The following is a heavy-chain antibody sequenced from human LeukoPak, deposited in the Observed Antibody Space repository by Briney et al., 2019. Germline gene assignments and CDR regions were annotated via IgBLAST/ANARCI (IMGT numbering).Heavy chain of an antibody. CDR2: IYYSGST. D-gene: IGHD4-17*01. CDR3: AREHVATVTLDP. V-gene: IGHV4-59*01. CDR1: GGSISSYY. Sequence: SETLSLICTVSGGSISSYYWSWIRQPPGKGLEWIGYIYYSGSTNYNPSLKSRVTISVDTSKNQFSLKLSSVTAADTAVYYCAREHVATVTLDPWGQGTLVTVSS. J-gene: IGHJ5*02.